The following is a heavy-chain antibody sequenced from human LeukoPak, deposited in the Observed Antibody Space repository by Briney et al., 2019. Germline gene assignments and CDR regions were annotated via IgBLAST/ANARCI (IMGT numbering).Heavy chain of an antibody. CDR2: INPNSGGT. J-gene: IGHJ4*02. V-gene: IGHV1-2*02. CDR3: ATNYPWLGFPALKY. CDR1: GYTFTGYY. D-gene: IGHD3-22*01. Sequence: ASVKVSCKASGYTFTGYYMHWVRQAPGQGLEWMGWINPNSGGTNYAQKFQGRVTMTEDTSTDTAYMELSSLRSEDTAVYYCATNYPWLGFPALKYWGQGTLVTVSS.